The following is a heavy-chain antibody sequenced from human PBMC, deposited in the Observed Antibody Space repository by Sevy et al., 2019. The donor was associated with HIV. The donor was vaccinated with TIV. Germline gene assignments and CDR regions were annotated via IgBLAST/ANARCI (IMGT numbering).Heavy chain of an antibody. CDR1: GGSFSGYY. Sequence: SETLSLTCAVYGGSFSGYYWSWIRQPPGKGLEWIGEINHSGSTNYNPSLKSRVTISVATAKNQFSLKMSSVTAADTAVYSCASVTNYGSARGMDVWGQGTTVTVSS. D-gene: IGHD3-10*01. CDR3: ASVTNYGSARGMDV. J-gene: IGHJ6*02. CDR2: INHSGST. V-gene: IGHV4-34*01.